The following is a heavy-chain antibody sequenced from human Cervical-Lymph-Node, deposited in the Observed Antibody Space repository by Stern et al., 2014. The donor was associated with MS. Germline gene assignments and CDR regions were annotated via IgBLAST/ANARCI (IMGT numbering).Heavy chain of an antibody. D-gene: IGHD3-10*01. CDR3: ARALWFGESPTDY. V-gene: IGHV1-3*01. J-gene: IGHJ4*02. Sequence: QVQLGQSGAEVKKPGASVKISCKASGDTFTNYAMHWVRQAPGQRLEWMGWVNAGNGNTKYSQTFQGRVTITRDTSASTAYMELSSLRSEDTAVYYCARALWFGESPTDYWGQGTLVTVSS. CDR1: GDTFTNYA. CDR2: VNAGNGNT.